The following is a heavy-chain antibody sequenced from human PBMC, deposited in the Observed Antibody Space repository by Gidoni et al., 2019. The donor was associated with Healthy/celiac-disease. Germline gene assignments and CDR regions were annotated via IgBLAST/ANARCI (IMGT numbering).Heavy chain of an antibody. J-gene: IGHJ3*02. D-gene: IGHD1-1*01. CDR2: IYWDDDK. CDR1: GYSLSTSGVG. CDR3: ARHITGKGYNN. Sequence: QITLKESGPTLVKPTQTLTMTRTFSGYSLSTSGVGVGWIRQPPGKALEWLALIYWDDDKRYSPSLKSRLTITKDTSKNQVILTMTNMDPVDTATYYCARHITGKGYNNWGQGTMVTVSS. V-gene: IGHV2-5*02.